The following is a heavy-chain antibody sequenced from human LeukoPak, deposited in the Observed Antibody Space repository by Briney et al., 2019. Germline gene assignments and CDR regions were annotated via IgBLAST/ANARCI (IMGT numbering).Heavy chain of an antibody. Sequence: QPGGSLRLSCAASGFTFSSYAMSWVRQAPGKGLEWVSAISGSGGSTYYADSVKGRFTISRDNSKNTLYLQMNSLRAEDTAVYYCAKDLPGYYDSSGYFGRFFIPDFDYWGQGTLVTVSS. CDR1: GFTFSSYA. V-gene: IGHV3-23*01. CDR3: AKDLPGYYDSSGYFGRFFIPDFDY. D-gene: IGHD3-22*01. CDR2: ISGSGGST. J-gene: IGHJ4*02.